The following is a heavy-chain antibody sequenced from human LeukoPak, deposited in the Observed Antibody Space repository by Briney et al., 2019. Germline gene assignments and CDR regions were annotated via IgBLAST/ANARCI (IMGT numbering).Heavy chain of an antibody. CDR1: GGSISSGGYS. D-gene: IGHD3-22*01. CDR3: ARGPYYYDSSGYIDY. Sequence: PSETLSLTCAASGGSISSGGYSWSWIRQPPGKGLEWIGYIYHSGSTYYNPSLKSRVTISVDRSKNQFSLKLSSVTAADTAVYYCARGPYYYDSSGYIDYWCQGTLVTVSS. J-gene: IGHJ4*02. CDR2: IYHSGST. V-gene: IGHV4-30-2*01.